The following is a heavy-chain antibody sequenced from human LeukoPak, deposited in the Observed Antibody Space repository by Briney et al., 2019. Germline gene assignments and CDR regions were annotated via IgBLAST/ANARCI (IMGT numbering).Heavy chain of an antibody. J-gene: IGHJ4*02. D-gene: IGHD3-22*01. V-gene: IGHV4-30-4*01. CDR2: IYYSGSS. CDR1: GGSISSDAYY. Sequence: SETLSLTCSVSGGSISSDAYYWTWIRQPPGKGLEWIGYIYYSGSSYYNPSLKSRVTISVDTSKNQFSLKLSSVTAADTAVYYCARIPPYYYDSSGYYYAFDYWGQGTLVTVSS. CDR3: ARIPPYYYDSSGYYYAFDY.